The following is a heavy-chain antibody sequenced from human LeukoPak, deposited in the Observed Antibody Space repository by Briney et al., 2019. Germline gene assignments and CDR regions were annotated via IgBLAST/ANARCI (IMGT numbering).Heavy chain of an antibody. D-gene: IGHD6-13*01. CDR1: DGSISSGGYY. CDR2: IYYSGST. Sequence: SQTLSLTCTVSDGSISSGGYYWSWIRQHPGEGQQWNGHIYYSGSTYYNPSLKGRVTISVDTSKNQFSLKLSSVTAADTAVYYCARHSSSWYNWFDPWGQGTLVTVSS. V-gene: IGHV4-31*03. J-gene: IGHJ5*02. CDR3: ARHSSSWYNWFDP.